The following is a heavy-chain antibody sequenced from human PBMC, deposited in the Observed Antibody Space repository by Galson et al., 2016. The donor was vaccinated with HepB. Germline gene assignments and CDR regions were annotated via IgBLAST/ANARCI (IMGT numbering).Heavy chain of an antibody. Sequence: SLRLSCAVSGFTFNNAWMSWVRQAPGKGLEWVGRIKSKTDGGTTDYAAPVKGRFTISRDDSKNTLYLQMNSLKAEDTAVYCCTRCRTSCSTFDYWGQGTLVTVSS. V-gene: IGHV3-15*01. CDR3: TRCRTSCSTFDY. CDR1: GFTFNNAW. J-gene: IGHJ4*02. CDR2: IKSKTDGGTT. D-gene: IGHD2-2*01.